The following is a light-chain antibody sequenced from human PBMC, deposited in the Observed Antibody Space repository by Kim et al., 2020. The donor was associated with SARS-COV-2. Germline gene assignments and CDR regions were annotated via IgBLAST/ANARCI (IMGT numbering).Light chain of an antibody. CDR2: AVT. CDR1: ISDVGGYNY. CDR3: SSYADSSSLL. J-gene: IGLJ3*02. V-gene: IGLV2-11*01. Sequence: GQSVTISCTGTISDVGGYNYVSWYQLHPGKAPKLMIYAVTARPSGVPDRFSGSKSGNTAFLTISGLQAEDEADYYCSSYADSSSLLFGGGTQLTVL.